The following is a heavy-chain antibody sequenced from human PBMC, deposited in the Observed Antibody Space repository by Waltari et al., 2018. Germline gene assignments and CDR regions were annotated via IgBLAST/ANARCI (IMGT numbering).Heavy chain of an antibody. J-gene: IGHJ2*01. D-gene: IGHD2-8*01. CDR1: GGSISSGSYY. Sequence: QVQLQESGPGLVKPSQTLSLTCTVSGGSISSGSYYWSWIRQPAGKGLEWIGRIYTRGSTNYNPSLKSRVTISVDTSKNQFSLKLSSVTAADTAVYYCAREAVYAGLWYFDLWGRGTLVTVSS. V-gene: IGHV4-61*02. CDR3: AREAVYAGLWYFDL. CDR2: IYTRGST.